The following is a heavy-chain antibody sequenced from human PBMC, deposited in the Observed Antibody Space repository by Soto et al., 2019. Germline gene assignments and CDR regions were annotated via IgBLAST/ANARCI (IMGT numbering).Heavy chain of an antibody. V-gene: IGHV3-33*01. CDR2: IWYEGRNK. CDR3: AGGGAAGYYYGMDV. CDR1: GFSFSTYG. D-gene: IGHD6-13*01. Sequence: PGGSLRLSCVASGFSFSTYGMHWVRQAPGKGLEWLGLIWYEGRNKEYADSVKGRFTISRDNAKNTLYLQMNSLTAEDTAVFYCAGGGAAGYYYGMDVWGQGTTVTVSS. J-gene: IGHJ6*02.